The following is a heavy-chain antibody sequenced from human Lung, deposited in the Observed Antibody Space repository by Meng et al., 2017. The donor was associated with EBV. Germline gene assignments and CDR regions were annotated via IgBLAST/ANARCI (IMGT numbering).Heavy chain of an antibody. J-gene: IGHJ5*02. CDR2: IYDSGST. Sequence: QGELQELGPGLVKPSQTLSLTCTVSGGSIRFGDYYWSWIRHPPGKGLEWIGYIYDSGSTSYNPSLMSRVTISVDTSRNQFSLKLTSVTAADTAVYYCAREYSSSSGLPGPWGQGTLVTVSS. D-gene: IGHD6-6*01. CDR1: GGSIRFGDYY. CDR3: AREYSSSSGLPGP. V-gene: IGHV4-30-4*08.